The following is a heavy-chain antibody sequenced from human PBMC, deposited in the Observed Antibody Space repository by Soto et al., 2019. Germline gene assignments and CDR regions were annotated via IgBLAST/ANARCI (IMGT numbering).Heavy chain of an antibody. CDR1: GVSITTTNW. CDR2: VFHNGNS. CDR3: ARGFGGNSGTYDR. Sequence: PSETLSLTXAVSGVSITTTNWWTWVRQPPGKGLEWIGEVFHNGNSNYNPSLKSRLTISLDRSKNQFSLKLTSVTAADTAVYYCARGFGGNSGTYDRWGHGTLVTVSS. J-gene: IGHJ5*02. D-gene: IGHD2-21*02. V-gene: IGHV4-4*02.